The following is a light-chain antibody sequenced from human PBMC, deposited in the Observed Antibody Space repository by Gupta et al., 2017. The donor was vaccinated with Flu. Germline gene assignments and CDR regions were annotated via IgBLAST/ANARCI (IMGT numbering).Light chain of an antibody. CDR3: QHTYSTPNT. CDR1: QRISSY. CDR2: AAS. J-gene: IGKJ1*01. Sequence: DIQMTQSPSSLSASVGDRVTITCRASQRISSYLNWYQQKPGKAPKLLIYAASRVQSGVPSRFSGSGSASDFTLTISIRQPKDFATSHSQHTYSTPNTSGHATKVQIK. V-gene: IGKV1-39*01.